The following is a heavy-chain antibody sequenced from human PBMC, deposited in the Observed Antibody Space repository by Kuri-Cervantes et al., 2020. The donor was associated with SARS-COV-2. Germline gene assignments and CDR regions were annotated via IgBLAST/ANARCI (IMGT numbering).Heavy chain of an antibody. J-gene: IGHJ6*03. CDR2: IYYSGST. CDR3: SGSGNYYTYYYMDV. V-gene: IGHV4-39*01. D-gene: IGHD3-10*01. CDR1: GGSISSSSYY. Sequence: GSLRLSCTVSGGSISSSSYYWGWIRQPPGKGLEWIGSIYYSGSTYYNPSLKSRVTLSVDTSKNQFSLKLSSVTAADTALYYCSGSGNYYTYYYMDVWGKGTTVTVSS.